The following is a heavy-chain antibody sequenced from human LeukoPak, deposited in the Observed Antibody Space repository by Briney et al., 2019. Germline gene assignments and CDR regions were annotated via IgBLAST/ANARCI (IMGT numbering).Heavy chain of an antibody. J-gene: IGHJ4*02. V-gene: IGHV3-23*01. CDR1: GFTLSSYA. Sequence: GGSLRLSCAASGFTLSSYAMGWVRQTPGKGLEWVSTIGASVSNTYYADSVKGRFTISRDNSKNTLYLQMNSLRAEDTAVYYCANRGHYYFDSWGQGTLVTVSS. CDR2: IGASVSNT. CDR3: ANRGHYYFDS. D-gene: IGHD6-25*01.